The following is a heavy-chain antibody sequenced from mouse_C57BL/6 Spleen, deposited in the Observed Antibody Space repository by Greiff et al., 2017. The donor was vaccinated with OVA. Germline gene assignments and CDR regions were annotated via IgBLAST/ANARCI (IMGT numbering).Heavy chain of an antibody. V-gene: IGHV1-59*01. J-gene: IGHJ4*01. D-gene: IGHD1-1*01. CDR1: GYTFTSYW. CDR2: IDPSDSYT. Sequence: QVQLKQPGAELVRPGTSVKLSCKASGYTFTSYWMHWVKQRPGQGLEWIGVIDPSDSYTNYNQKFKGKATLTVDTSSSTAYMQLSSLTSEDSAVYYCARGNYYGSSNYAMDYWGQGTSVTVSS. CDR3: ARGNYYGSSNYAMDY.